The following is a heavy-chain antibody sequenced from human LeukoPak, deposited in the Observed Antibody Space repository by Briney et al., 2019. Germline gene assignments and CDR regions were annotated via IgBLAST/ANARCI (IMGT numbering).Heavy chain of an antibody. CDR3: ARMWELQNWFDP. J-gene: IGHJ5*02. CDR2: INPNSGGT. V-gene: IGHV1-2*02. CDR1: GYTFTGYY. D-gene: IGHD1-26*01. Sequence: ASVKVSCKASGYTFTGYYMHWVRQAPGQGLEWMGWINPNSGGTNYAQKFQGRVTVTRDTSISTAYMELSRLRSDDTAVYYCARMWELQNWFDPWGQGTLVTVSS.